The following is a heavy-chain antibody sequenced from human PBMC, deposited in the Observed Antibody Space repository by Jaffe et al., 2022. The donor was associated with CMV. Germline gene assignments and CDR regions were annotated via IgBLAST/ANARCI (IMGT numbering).Heavy chain of an antibody. D-gene: IGHD1-1*01. V-gene: IGHV3-33*08. J-gene: IGHJ4*02. CDR3: TRGTRPMGPFDY. Sequence: QVQLVESGGGVVQPGRSLTLSCAASGFTFSNYGMHWVRQAPGKGLEWVAVIWYDGSVKYYADSVKGRFTISRDNSRNTLYLQMNSLRVDDTAVFYCTRGTRPMGPFDYWGQGTLVTVSS. CDR2: IWYDGSVK. CDR1: GFTFSNYG.